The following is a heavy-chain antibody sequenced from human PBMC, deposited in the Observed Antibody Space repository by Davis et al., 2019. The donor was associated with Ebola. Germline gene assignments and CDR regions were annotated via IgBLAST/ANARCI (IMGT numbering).Heavy chain of an antibody. J-gene: IGHJ3*02. Sequence: GESLKISCASSSFPFRCFWMTWVRQAPGKGLEWVANIKEDGSEMNYGDSVKGRFTISRDNAKNSLYLQMNSLRADETALYYCARDANYCRSPICYDVFDIRGQGTRVSVSS. D-gene: IGHD2-2*01. CDR3: ARDANYCRSPICYDVFDI. CDR1: SFPFRCFW. V-gene: IGHV3-7*03. CDR2: IKEDGSEM.